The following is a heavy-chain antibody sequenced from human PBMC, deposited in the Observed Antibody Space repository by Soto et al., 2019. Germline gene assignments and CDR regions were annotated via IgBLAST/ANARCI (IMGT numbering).Heavy chain of an antibody. V-gene: IGHV1-18*01. CDR3: ARDLRYSGYDYYYGMDV. CDR1: GYTFTSYG. D-gene: IGHD5-12*01. J-gene: IGHJ6*02. Sequence: ASVKVSCKASGYTFTSYGISWVRQAPGQGLEWMGWISAYNGNTNYAQKLQGRVTMTTDTSTSTAYMELRSLRSDDTAVYYCARDLRYSGYDYYYGMDVWGQGTTVTV. CDR2: ISAYNGNT.